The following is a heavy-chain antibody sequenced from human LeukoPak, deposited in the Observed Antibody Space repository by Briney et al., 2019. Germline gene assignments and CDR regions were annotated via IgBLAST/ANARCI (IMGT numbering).Heavy chain of an antibody. CDR3: AKELDYYDSSGLDY. CDR1: GFTFDDYA. D-gene: IGHD3-22*01. V-gene: IGHV3-9*01. CDR2: ISWNSGSI. J-gene: IGHJ4*02. Sequence: GRSLRLSCAASGFTFDDYAMHWVRQAPGKGLEWVSGISWNSGSIGYADSVKGRFTISRDNAKNSLYLQMNSLRAEDTALYYCAKELDYYDSSGLDYWGQGTLVTVSS.